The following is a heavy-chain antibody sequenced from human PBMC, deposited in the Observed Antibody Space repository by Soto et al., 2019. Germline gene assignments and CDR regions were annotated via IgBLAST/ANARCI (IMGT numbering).Heavy chain of an antibody. CDR2: IYTTGST. J-gene: IGHJ4*02. Sequence: SSETLSLTCTVSGGSISNYYWSWIRQPAGKGLEWIGRIYTTGSTNYNPSLKSRVTMSVDTSKNQFSLKLSSVTAADTAVYYCARLAVTNENSDYWGQGTLVTVSS. D-gene: IGHD4-17*01. CDR1: GGSISNYY. V-gene: IGHV4-4*07. CDR3: ARLAVTNENSDY.